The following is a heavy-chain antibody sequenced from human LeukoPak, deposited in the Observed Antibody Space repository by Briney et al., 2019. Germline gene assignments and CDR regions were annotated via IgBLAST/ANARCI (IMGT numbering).Heavy chain of an antibody. CDR1: GFTFSSYA. CDR3: ASFGVAPFDY. V-gene: IGHV3-23*01. CDR2: ISGSGGST. Sequence: GGSLRLSCAASGFTFSSYAMSWVRQAPGKGLEWVSAISGSGGSTYYADSVKGRFTISRDNSKNTLYLRMNSLRAEDTAVYYCASFGVAPFDYWGQGTLVTVSS. D-gene: IGHD3-3*01. J-gene: IGHJ4*02.